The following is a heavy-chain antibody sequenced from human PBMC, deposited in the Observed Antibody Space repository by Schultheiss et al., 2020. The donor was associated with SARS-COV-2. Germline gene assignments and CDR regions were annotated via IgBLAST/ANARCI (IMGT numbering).Heavy chain of an antibody. Sequence: GGSLRLSCAASGFTFDDYAMHWVRQAPGKGLEWVAVISYDGSNKYYADSVKGRFTISRDNAKNSLYLQMNSLRAEDTAVYYCARDRGVVAATGDAFDIWGQGTMVTVSS. CDR2: ISYDGSNK. J-gene: IGHJ3*02. D-gene: IGHD2-15*01. V-gene: IGHV3-30*03. CDR3: ARDRGVVAATGDAFDI. CDR1: GFTFDDYA.